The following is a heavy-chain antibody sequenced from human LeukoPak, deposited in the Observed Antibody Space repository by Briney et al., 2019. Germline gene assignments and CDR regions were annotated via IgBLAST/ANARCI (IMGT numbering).Heavy chain of an antibody. CDR1: GFTFSTYG. V-gene: IGHV3-30*02. J-gene: IGHJ3*02. CDR2: IRYDGSNK. D-gene: IGHD2-2*01. Sequence: GGALRLSCAASGFTFSTYGMHWVRQAPGRGLEWVAFIRYDGSNKYYADSVRGRFTISRDNSKNTLYLQMNSLRAEDTAVYYCAKGTYQLLYAFDIWGQGTMVTVSS. CDR3: AKGTYQLLYAFDI.